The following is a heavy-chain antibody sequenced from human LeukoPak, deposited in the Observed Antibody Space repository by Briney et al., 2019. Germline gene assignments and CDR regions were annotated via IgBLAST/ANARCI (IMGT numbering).Heavy chain of an antibody. CDR1: GGSFSGYY. V-gene: IGHV4-34*01. D-gene: IGHD6-19*01. J-gene: IGHJ6*02. Sequence: SETLSLTCTVSGGSFSGYYWSWNRQSPGKGLEWIGEINHSGSTNYKSSLESRVTISIDMSKSQFSLKLSSVTAADTAVYYCARVTYNDGWYTRAQYIGMDVWGQGTTVTVSS. CDR2: INHSGST. CDR3: ARVTYNDGWYTRAQYIGMDV.